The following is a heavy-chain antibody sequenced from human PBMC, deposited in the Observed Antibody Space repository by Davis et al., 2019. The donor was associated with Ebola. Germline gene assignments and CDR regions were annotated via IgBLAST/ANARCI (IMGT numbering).Heavy chain of an antibody. CDR3: ARGYVEILERSYYYGMDV. D-gene: IGHD5-12*01. V-gene: IGHV1-69*13. J-gene: IGHJ6*02. Sequence: SVQVSCKASGGTFSSYSISWVRQAPGQGLEWIGGIIPIFGTANYAQKFQGRVTITADESTSTAYMELSSLRSEDTAVYYCARGYVEILERSYYYGMDVWGQGTTVTVSS. CDR1: GGTFSSYS. CDR2: IIPIFGTA.